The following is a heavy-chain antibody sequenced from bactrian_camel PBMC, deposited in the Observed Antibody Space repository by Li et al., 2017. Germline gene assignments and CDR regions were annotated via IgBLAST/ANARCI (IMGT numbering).Heavy chain of an antibody. CDR2: INSGGGST. CDR3: ATDYLSVGLGTERYDY. J-gene: IGHJ4*01. CDR1: GFTFSNYD. Sequence: VQLVESGGDLVQHGGSLRLSCAASGFTFSNYDMSWVRQAPGKGLEWVSAINSGGGSTHYADSVKGRFTISRDNAKNTLYLEMNGLKSEDTALYYCATDYLSVGLGTERYDYWGQGTQVTVS. D-gene: IGHD5*01. V-gene: IGHV3S40*01.